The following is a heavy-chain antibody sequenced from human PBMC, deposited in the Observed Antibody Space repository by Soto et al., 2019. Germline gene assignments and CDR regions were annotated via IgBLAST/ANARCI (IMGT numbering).Heavy chain of an antibody. CDR2: VNSDGTYI. CDR3: VTGWSEY. Sequence: GGSLRLSCVASGFSFSSSWMHWVRQAPGKGLVWVSRVNSDGTYINYADSVKGRFTTSRDNAKNMLYLQMNSLRVEDTALYYCVTGWSEYWGQGTLVTVSS. V-gene: IGHV3-74*01. D-gene: IGHD2-8*01. J-gene: IGHJ4*02. CDR1: GFSFSSSW.